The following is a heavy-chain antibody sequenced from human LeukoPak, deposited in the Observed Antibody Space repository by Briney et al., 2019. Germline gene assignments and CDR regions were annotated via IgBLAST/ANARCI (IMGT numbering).Heavy chain of an antibody. D-gene: IGHD2-15*01. J-gene: IGHJ4*02. V-gene: IGHV1-3*01. Sequence: ASVKVSCKASGYTFTSYAMHWVRQAPGQRLEWMGWINAGNGNTKYSQKSQGRVTITRDTSASTAYMELSSLRSEDTAVYYCARGSRGYCSGGSCHFDYWGQGTLVTVSS. CDR2: INAGNGNT. CDR3: ARGSRGYCSGGSCHFDY. CDR1: GYTFTSYA.